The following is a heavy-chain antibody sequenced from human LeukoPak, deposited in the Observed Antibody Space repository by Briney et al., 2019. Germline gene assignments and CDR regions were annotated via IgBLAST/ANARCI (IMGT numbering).Heavy chain of an antibody. D-gene: IGHD1-26*01. J-gene: IGHJ4*02. CDR3: ARVSGSSLTHYFDS. CDR1: GFTFSRYD. Sequence: GGSLRLSCAASGFTFSRYDMHWVRQATGEGLEWVSAIGVPGDTYYAGSVKGRFTISRENAKNSLFLQMNSLRAGDTAVYYCARVSGSSLTHYFDSWGRGTLVTVSS. V-gene: IGHV3-13*01. CDR2: IGVPGDT.